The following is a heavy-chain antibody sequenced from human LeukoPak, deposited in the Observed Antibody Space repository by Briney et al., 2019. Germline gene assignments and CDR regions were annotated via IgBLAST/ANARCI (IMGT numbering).Heavy chain of an antibody. Sequence: PGGSLRLSCAASGFTFSSYGIHWVRQAPGKGLEWVAFIRYDRSNKYYADSVKGSFTISRDNSKNTLYLQMNSLRAEDTAVYYCARDGVVWGYYMDVWGKGTTVTVSS. V-gene: IGHV3-30*02. CDR2: IRYDRSNK. CDR3: ARDGVVWGYYMDV. CDR1: GFTFSSYG. J-gene: IGHJ6*03. D-gene: IGHD3-16*01.